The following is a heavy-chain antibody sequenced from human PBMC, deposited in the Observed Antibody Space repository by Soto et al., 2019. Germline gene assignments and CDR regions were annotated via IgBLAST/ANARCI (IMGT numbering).Heavy chain of an antibody. CDR1: GGSISSYY. V-gene: IGHV4-59*01. CDR2: IYYSGST. CDR3: SRELTGIAVAGSFDP. J-gene: IGHJ5*02. Sequence: SETLSLTCTVSGGSISSYYWSWIRQPPGKELEWIGYIYYSGSTNYNPSLKSRVTISVDTSKNQFSLKLSSVTAADTAVYYCSRELTGIAVAGSFDPWGQETLVTVSS. D-gene: IGHD6-19*01.